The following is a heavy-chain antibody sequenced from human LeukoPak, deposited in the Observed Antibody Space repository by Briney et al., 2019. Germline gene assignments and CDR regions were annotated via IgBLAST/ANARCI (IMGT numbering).Heavy chain of an antibody. Sequence: ASVKVSCKASGYPFTSFEINWVRQVTGEGLEWMGWMKPDSGNSAFVQKFRDRVTLSSDSSINTAYMEVSSLGSDDTAVYFCARGTFDYDVVTGIHYYYMDVWGTGTAVTVSS. D-gene: IGHD4-17*01. V-gene: IGHV1-8*01. CDR2: MKPDSGNS. CDR3: ARGTFDYDVVTGIHYYYMDV. J-gene: IGHJ6*03. CDR1: GYPFTSFE.